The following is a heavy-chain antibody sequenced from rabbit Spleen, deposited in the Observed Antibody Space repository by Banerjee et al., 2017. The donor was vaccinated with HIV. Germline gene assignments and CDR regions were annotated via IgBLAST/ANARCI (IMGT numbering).Heavy chain of an antibody. CDR3: AREVHSGYYGYGDYGL. J-gene: IGHJ4*01. CDR1: GFSFSSTYW. V-gene: IGHV1S40*01. Sequence: QSLEESGGDLVKPGASLTLTCTASGFSFSSTYWMCWVRQAPGKGLVWIGCISTGSSGTAYYASWAKGRFPISKTSSSTVTLQMTSLTAAGAATYFCAREVHSGYYGYGDYGLWGPGTLVTVS. D-gene: IGHD6-1*01. CDR2: ISTGSSGTA.